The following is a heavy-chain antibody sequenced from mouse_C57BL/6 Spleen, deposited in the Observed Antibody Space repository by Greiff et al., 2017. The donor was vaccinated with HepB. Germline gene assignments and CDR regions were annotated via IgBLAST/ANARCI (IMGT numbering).Heavy chain of an antibody. CDR1: GFSLTSYA. V-gene: IGHV2-9-1*01. Sequence: QVQLQQSGPGLVAPSQSLSITCTVSGFSLTSYAISWVRQPPGKGLEWLGVIWTGGGTNYNSALKSRLSISKDNSKSQVFLKMNSLQTDDTARYYCAREIPYEYDGAMDYWGQGTSVTVSS. J-gene: IGHJ4*01. CDR3: AREIPYEYDGAMDY. CDR2: IWTGGGT. D-gene: IGHD2-4*01.